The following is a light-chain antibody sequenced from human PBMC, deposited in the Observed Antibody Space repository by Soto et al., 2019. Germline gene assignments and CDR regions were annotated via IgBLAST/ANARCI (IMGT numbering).Light chain of an antibody. CDR2: WAS. Sequence: IVMTQSPDSLAVSLGERATIKCKSSQRVLSTSNNQNYLTWYQQKPGQPPKLLIYWASTRESGVPDRFSGSGSGTDFTLTINSLQAEDVALYYCQQYFTTPITFGQGTRLEIK. CDR1: QRVLSTSNNQNY. J-gene: IGKJ5*01. V-gene: IGKV4-1*01. CDR3: QQYFTTPIT.